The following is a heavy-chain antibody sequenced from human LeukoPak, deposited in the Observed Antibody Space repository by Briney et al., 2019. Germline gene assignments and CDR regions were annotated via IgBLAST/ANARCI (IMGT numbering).Heavy chain of an antibody. CDR2: ISSRSDTI. D-gene: IGHD2-15*01. J-gene: IGHJ4*02. CDR1: GFIFSSYS. Sequence: GGSLRLSCAASGFIFSSYSMTWVRQAPGKGLGWVSYISSRSDTIYYADSVKGRFTISRDNAKNSLYLQMNSLRAEDTAVYYCARPHCSGATCYSRYFDDWGQGTLVTVSS. V-gene: IGHV3-48*01. CDR3: ARPHCSGATCYSRYFDD.